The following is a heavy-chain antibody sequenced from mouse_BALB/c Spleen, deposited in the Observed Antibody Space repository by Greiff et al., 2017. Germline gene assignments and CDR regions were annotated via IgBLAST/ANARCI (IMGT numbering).Heavy chain of an antibody. V-gene: IGHV5-6-4*01. CDR3: ARDGYEGGNAMDY. CDR2: ISSGGSYT. D-gene: IGHD2-2*01. CDR1: GFTFSSYT. J-gene: IGHJ4*01. Sequence: EVQLVESGGGLVKPGGSLKLSCAASGFTFSSYTMSWVRQTPEKRLEWVATISSGGSYTYYPDSVKGRFTISRDNAKNTLYLQMSSLKSEDTAMYYCARDGYEGGNAMDYWGQGTSVTVSS.